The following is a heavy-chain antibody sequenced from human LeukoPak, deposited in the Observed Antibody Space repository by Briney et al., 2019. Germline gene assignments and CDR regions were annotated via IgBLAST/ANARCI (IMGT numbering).Heavy chain of an antibody. J-gene: IGHJ4*02. Sequence: LRLSCAASGFTFSDYYMSWIRQPAGKGLEWIGRIYTSGSTNYNPSLKSRVTMSVDTSKNQFSLKLSSVTAADTAVYYCARHLLGYIDGPAPYYIDYWGQGILVAVSS. D-gene: IGHD5-18*01. CDR3: ARHLLGYIDGPAPYYIDY. V-gene: IGHV4-4*07. CDR1: GFTFSDYY. CDR2: IYTSGST.